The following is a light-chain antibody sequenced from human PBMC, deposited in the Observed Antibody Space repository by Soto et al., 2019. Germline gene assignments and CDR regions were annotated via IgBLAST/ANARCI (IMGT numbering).Light chain of an antibody. CDR1: QGISSH. CDR3: QHLNSYPIT. V-gene: IGKV1-9*01. Sequence: DIQLTQSPSFLSASVGDRVTITCRASQGISSHLAWYQQQPGKAPKLLIYVASTLQSGVPSRFSSSGSCTEFTLTISALQPEDFASYYCQHLNSYPITFGQGTRLEIK. CDR2: VAS. J-gene: IGKJ5*01.